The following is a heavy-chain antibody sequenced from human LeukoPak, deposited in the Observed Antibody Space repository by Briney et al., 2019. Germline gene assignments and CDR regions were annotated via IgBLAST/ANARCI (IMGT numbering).Heavy chain of an antibody. V-gene: IGHV3-9*01. J-gene: IGHJ3*02. CDR2: ISWNSGSI. CDR3: AKDIIETLWAFDI. CDR1: GFTFDDYA. Sequence: QPGRSLRLSCAASGFTFDDYAMHWVRQAPGKGLEWVSGISWNSGSIGYADSVKGRFTISRDNAKNSLYLQMNSLRAEDTALYYCAKDIIETLWAFDIWGQGTMVTVSS. D-gene: IGHD3-16*02.